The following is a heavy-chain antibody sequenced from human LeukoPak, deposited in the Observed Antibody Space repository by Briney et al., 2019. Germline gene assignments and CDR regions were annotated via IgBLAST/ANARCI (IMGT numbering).Heavy chain of an antibody. V-gene: IGHV4-39*07. Sequence: SETLSLTCTVSGDSISNHHYYWGWIRQSPGKGLEWIGSIYHSGSTYYNPSLKSRVTISVDTSKNQFSLKLSSVTAADMAVYYCARVPTNWYFDLWGRGTLVTVSS. CDR3: ARVPTNWYFDL. D-gene: IGHD1-14*01. J-gene: IGHJ2*01. CDR2: IYHSGST. CDR1: GDSISNHHYY.